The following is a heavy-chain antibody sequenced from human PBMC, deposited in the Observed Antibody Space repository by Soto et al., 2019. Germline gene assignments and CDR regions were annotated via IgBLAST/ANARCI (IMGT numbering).Heavy chain of an antibody. Sequence: QLHLQESGPGLVKPSETLSLTCPVSGGSISSTSYYWAWIRQAPGKGLEWNGRIDYSGSTDYNPALKRRGAIALDTSKNRSALGLTSVTAADTAVYYCSRQGGKMCSGRSCYYNWFDPWGKATLVTVSS. CDR3: SRQGGKMCSGRSCYYNWFDP. D-gene: IGHD2-15*01. V-gene: IGHV4-39*01. J-gene: IGHJ5*02. CDR2: IDYSGST. CDR1: GGSISSTSYY.